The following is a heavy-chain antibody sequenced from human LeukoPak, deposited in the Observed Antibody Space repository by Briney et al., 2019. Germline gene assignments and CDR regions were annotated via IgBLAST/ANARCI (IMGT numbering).Heavy chain of an antibody. V-gene: IGHV1-8*01. Sequence: ASVKVSCKASGYTFTSYDINWVRQATGQGLEWMGWMNPNSGNTGYAQKFQGRVTMTRNTSIRTAYMELSSLRSEDTAVYYCALIPRYYDILTGYYKFWGQGTLVTVSS. J-gene: IGHJ4*02. D-gene: IGHD3-9*01. CDR3: ALIPRYYDILTGYYKF. CDR2: MNPNSGNT. CDR1: GYTFTSYD.